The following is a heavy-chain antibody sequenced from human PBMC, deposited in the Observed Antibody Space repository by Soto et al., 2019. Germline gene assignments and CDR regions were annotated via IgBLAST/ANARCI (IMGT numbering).Heavy chain of an antibody. CDR2: IYYSGST. J-gene: IGHJ4*02. D-gene: IGHD4-17*01. CDR3: ARTMDYVTDY. Sequence: SETLSLTCTVSGGSISSSSYYWGWIRQPPGKGLEWIGSIYYSGSTYYNPSLKSRVTISVDTSKNQFSLKRSSVTAADTAVYYCARTMDYVTDYWGQGTLVTVSS. V-gene: IGHV4-39*01. CDR1: GGSISSSSYY.